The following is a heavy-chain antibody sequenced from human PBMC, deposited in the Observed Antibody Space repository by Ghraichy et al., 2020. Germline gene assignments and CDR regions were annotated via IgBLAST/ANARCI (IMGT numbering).Heavy chain of an antibody. J-gene: IGHJ3*02. CDR1: GDSVSSNSAG. V-gene: IGHV6-1*01. CDR2: TNFGSKWYN. D-gene: IGHD6-13*01. Sequence: SQTLSLTCAISGDSVSSNSAGWIWIRQSPSRGLEWLGRTNFGSKWYNDYAVSVKSRITINPDTSKNQFSLQLNSVTPEDTAVYYCAREGYSSSLRRGFDIWGQGTMVTVSS. CDR3: AREGYSSSLRRGFDI.